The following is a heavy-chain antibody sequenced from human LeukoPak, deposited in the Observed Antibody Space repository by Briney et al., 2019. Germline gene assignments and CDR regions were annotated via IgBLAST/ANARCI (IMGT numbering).Heavy chain of an antibody. Sequence: SETLSLTCTVSGYSISSGYCWGWIRQPPGKGLEWIGSIYHSGSTFYNPSLKSRVTISVDTSKNQFSLKLSSVTAADTAMFYCARGLGPGNWFDPWGQGTLVTVSS. CDR1: GYSISSGYC. J-gene: IGHJ5*02. V-gene: IGHV4-38-2*02. CDR3: ARGLGPGNWFDP. D-gene: IGHD3-10*01. CDR2: IYHSGST.